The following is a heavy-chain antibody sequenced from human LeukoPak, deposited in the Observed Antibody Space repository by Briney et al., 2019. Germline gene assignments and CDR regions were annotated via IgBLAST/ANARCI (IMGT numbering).Heavy chain of an antibody. Sequence: PSETLSLTCTVSGGSISSYYWSWIRQPPGKGLEWIGYIYYSGSTNYNPSLKSRVTISVDTSKNQFSPKLSSVTAADTAVYYCARGKNVVVPAAPYYYYMDVWGKGTTVTVSS. CDR1: GGSISSYY. J-gene: IGHJ6*03. CDR2: IYYSGST. D-gene: IGHD2-2*01. CDR3: ARGKNVVVPAAPYYYYMDV. V-gene: IGHV4-59*01.